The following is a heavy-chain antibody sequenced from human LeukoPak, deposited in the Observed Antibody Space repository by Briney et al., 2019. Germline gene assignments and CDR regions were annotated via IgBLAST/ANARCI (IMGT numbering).Heavy chain of an antibody. D-gene: IGHD2-15*01. J-gene: IGHJ5*02. V-gene: IGHV4-4*09. CDR2: IHTSGSN. Sequence: SETLSLTCAVSGVSISPYYWAWIRHPPGKGLEWIGYIHTSGSNNQYPSLKSRVTISVDTSKNQFSLKLSSVTAADTAVYYCARAHIVVVVAGGNWFDPWGQGTLVTVSS. CDR1: GVSISPYY. CDR3: ARAHIVVVVAGGNWFDP.